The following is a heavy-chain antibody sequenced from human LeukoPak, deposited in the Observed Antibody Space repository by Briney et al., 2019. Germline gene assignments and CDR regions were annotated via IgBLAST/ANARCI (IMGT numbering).Heavy chain of an antibody. CDR3: AKSSYYDSSGFYREYYFDY. V-gene: IGHV3-23*01. CDR1: GFSFNNFG. CDR2: ISGTGGST. Sequence: PGGSLRLSCLASGFSFNNFGMSWVRQAPGKGLEWVSSISGTGGSTHYADSVKGRFTISRDDSKNTLYLQMNSLRAGDTAVYYCAKSSYYDSSGFYREYYFDYWGQGTLVPVSS. D-gene: IGHD3-22*01. J-gene: IGHJ4*02.